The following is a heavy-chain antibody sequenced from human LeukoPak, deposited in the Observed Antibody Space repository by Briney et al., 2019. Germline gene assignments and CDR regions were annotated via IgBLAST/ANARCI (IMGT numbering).Heavy chain of an antibody. D-gene: IGHD5-24*01. V-gene: IGHV4-31*03. J-gene: IGHJ4*02. Sequence: SETLSLTCTVSGGSISSGGYYWTWIRQHPGKGLEWIGYIYYTGSTFFNPSLESRVVISVDTSKNQFSLKLSSVTAADTAVYYCARSDQRWLYSDYWGQGTLVTVSS. CDR3: ARSDQRWLYSDY. CDR1: GGSISSGGYY. CDR2: IYYTGST.